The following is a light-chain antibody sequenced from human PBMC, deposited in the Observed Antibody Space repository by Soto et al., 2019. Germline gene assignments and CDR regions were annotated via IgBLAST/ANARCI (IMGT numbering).Light chain of an antibody. V-gene: IGLV2-14*01. CDR1: SSGVGGYNY. CDR3: SSYTSSSTLMV. Sequence: QSALTQPASVSGSPGQSITISCTGTSSGVGGYNYVSWYQQHPGKAPKLMIYDVSNRPSGVSNRFSGSKSGNTASLTISGLQAEDEADYYCSSYTSSSTLMVFGTGTKVTVL. J-gene: IGLJ1*01. CDR2: DVS.